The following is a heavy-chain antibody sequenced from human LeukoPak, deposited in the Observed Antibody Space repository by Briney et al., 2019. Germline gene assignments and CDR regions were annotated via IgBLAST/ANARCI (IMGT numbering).Heavy chain of an antibody. V-gene: IGHV1-18*01. D-gene: IGHD2-21*02. CDR1: GYTFTSYG. CDR3: ARDLYAGREGYCGGDCVFDY. CDR2: ISAYNGNT. Sequence: ASVKVSCKASGYTFTSYGISWVRQAPGQGLEWMGWISAYNGNTNYAQKLQGRVTMTTNTSKGTAYMELRSLRSDDTAVYYCARDLYAGREGYCGGDCVFDYWGQGTLVTVSS. J-gene: IGHJ4*02.